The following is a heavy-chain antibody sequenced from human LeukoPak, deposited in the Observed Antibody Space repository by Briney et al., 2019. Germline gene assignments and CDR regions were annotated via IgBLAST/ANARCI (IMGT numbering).Heavy chain of an antibody. CDR3: ARALGYCSGGSCTRGYNWFDP. Sequence: PSGTLSLTCAVYGGSFSGYYWSWIRQPPGKGLEWIGEINHSGSTNYNPSLKSRVTISVDTSKNQFSLKLSSVTTADTAVYYCARALGYCSGGSCTRGYNWFDPWGQGTLVTVPS. D-gene: IGHD2-15*01. J-gene: IGHJ5*02. CDR1: GGSFSGYY. CDR2: INHSGST. V-gene: IGHV4-34*01.